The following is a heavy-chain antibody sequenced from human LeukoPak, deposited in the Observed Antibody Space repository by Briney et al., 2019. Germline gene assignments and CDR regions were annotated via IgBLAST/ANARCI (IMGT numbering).Heavy chain of an antibody. J-gene: IGHJ6*02. CDR3: ARNNGMDV. V-gene: IGHV3-7*03. CDR2: VNRDGSET. Sequence: GGSLRLSCAASGFALSSHWMTWVRQVPGRGPEWVANVNRDGSETYYLDSVKGRITISKDNAKNSLYLQMNSLRAEDTALYHCARNNGMDVWGQGTTVIVSS. CDR1: GFALSSHW.